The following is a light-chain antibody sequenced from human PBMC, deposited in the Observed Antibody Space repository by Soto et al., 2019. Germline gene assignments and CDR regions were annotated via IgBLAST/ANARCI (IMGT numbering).Light chain of an antibody. CDR3: QQYYSTPWT. CDR1: QGIGST. J-gene: IGKJ1*01. V-gene: IGKV3D-15*01. CDR2: GAS. Sequence: EVVMTQSPATLSVSPGEGVTLSCRASQGIGSTLAWYQQKPGQAPRLLIYGASSRATGIPDRFSGSGSGTDFTLTISSLQAEDVAVYYCQQYYSTPWTFGQGTKVDIK.